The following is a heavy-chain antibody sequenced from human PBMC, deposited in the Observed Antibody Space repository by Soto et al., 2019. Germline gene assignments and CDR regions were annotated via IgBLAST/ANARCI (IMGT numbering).Heavy chain of an antibody. D-gene: IGHD6-13*01. CDR2: IKSNADGGTT. CDR1: GFTFRNAW. J-gene: IGHJ4*02. V-gene: IGHV3-15*01. Sequence: EVQLVESGGGLVKPGGSLRLSCAASGFTFRNAWMSWVRQAPGKGLEWVGRIKSNADGGTTDFAAPVKGRFTISRDDSKNTLYLQMNSLKTEHTVVYYCSTGVAAALYNCDYWGQGTLVTVSS. CDR3: STGVAAALYNCDY.